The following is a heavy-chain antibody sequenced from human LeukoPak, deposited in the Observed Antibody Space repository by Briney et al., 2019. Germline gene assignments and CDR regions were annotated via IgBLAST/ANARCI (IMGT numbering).Heavy chain of an antibody. V-gene: IGHV3-7*01. CDR2: IKQDGSQS. J-gene: IGHJ4*02. CDR1: GFTFSNYW. D-gene: IGHD3-10*01. CDR3: ARDYSASGSFDY. Sequence: GGSLRLSCAASGFTFSNYWVNWVRQAPGKGLEWLANIKQDGSQSHYVDSVKGRFTISRDNAKNSLYLQMNTLRAEDTAVYYRARDYSASGSFDYWGQGTLVTVSS.